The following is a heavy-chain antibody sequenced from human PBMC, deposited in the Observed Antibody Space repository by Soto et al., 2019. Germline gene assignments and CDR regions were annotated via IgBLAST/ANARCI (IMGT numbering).Heavy chain of an antibody. J-gene: IGHJ6*02. D-gene: IGHD3-3*01. CDR1: GFTFSNYW. CDR3: ARDHPFTIFGVVIMSYYYYGMDV. CDR2: IKQDGSEK. V-gene: IGHV3-7*03. Sequence: LRLSCAASGFTFSNYWMSWVRQAPGKGLEWVANIKQDGSEKYYVDSVKGRFTISRDNAKNSLYLQMNSLRAEDTAVYYCARDHPFTIFGVVIMSYYYYGMDVWGQGTTVTVSS.